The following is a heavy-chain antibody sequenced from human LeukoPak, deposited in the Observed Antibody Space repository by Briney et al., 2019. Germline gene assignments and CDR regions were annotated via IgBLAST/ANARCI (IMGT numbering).Heavy chain of an antibody. CDR1: GSSISSYY. V-gene: IGHV4-4*07. CDR2: IYTSGST. J-gene: IGHJ4*02. D-gene: IGHD6-6*01. Sequence: PSETLSLTCTVSGSSISSYYWSWIRQPAGKGLEWIGRIYTSGSTNYNPSLKSRVTMSVDTSKNQFSLKLSSVTAADTAVYYCARDFLVSSSSFSYFDYWGQGTLVTVSS. CDR3: ARDFLVSSSSFSYFDY.